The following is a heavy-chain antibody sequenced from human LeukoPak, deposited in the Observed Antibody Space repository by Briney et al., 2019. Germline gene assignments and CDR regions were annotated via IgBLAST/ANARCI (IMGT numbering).Heavy chain of an antibody. J-gene: IGHJ5*02. Sequence: PGGSLRLSCAASGFTFSSYAMGWVRQAPGKGLEWVSALGNTGASTYYTDSVKGRFTISRDNAKNSLYLQMNSLRAEDTAVYYCARYLTGIAGTQENWFDPWGQGTLVTVSS. V-gene: IGHV3-23*01. CDR2: LGNTGAST. CDR3: ARYLTGIAGTQENWFDP. CDR1: GFTFSSYA. D-gene: IGHD6-13*01.